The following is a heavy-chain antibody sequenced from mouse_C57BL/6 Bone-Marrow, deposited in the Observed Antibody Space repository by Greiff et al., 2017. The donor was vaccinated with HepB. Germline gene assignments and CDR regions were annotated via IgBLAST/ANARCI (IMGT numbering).Heavy chain of an antibody. CDR1: GYTFTDYE. CDR2: IDPETGGT. J-gene: IGHJ2*01. Sequence: QVQLQQSGAELVRPGASVTLSCKASGYTFTDYEMHWVKQTPVHGLEWIGAIDPETGGTAYNQKFKGKAILTADKSSSTAYMELRSLTSEDSAVYYCTRSWGYYCSSYESYFDYWGQGTTLTVSS. CDR3: TRSWGYYCSSYESYFDY. V-gene: IGHV1-15*01. D-gene: IGHD1-1*01.